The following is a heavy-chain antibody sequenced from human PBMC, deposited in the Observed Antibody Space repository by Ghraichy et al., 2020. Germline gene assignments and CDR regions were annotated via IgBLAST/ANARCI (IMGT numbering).Heavy chain of an antibody. CDR3: ARGSTVVRFFYYDGMDV. CDR1: GFTFSAYS. V-gene: IGHV3-48*02. D-gene: IGHD4-23*01. CDR2: ITSSSRTK. J-gene: IGHJ6*02. Sequence: GGSLRLSCGGSGFTFSAYSMNWVRQSPGRGLEWVSYITSSSRTKSYADSVTGRFTISRDNAQNSLYLQMNSLRDEDTAVYYCARGSTVVRFFYYDGMDVWGQGTTVTVSS.